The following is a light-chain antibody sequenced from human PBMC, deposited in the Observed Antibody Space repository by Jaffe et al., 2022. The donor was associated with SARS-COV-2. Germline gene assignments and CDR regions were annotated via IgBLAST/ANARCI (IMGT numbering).Light chain of an antibody. CDR3: QHRSNWPLFT. CDR2: DAS. J-gene: IGKJ3*01. Sequence: EIVLTQSPATLSLSPGERATLSCRASQSVSTSLAWYQQKPGQAPRLLIYDASNRAIGIPARFSGSGSGTDFTLTISSLEPEDFAVYYCQHRSNWPLFTFGPGTKVDFK. V-gene: IGKV3-11*01. CDR1: QSVSTS.